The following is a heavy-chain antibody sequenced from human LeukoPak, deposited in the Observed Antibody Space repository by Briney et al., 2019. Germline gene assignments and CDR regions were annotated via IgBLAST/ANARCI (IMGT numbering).Heavy chain of an antibody. D-gene: IGHD6-19*01. V-gene: IGHV3-30*01. CDR3: GRQVAPGQWLVNL. Sequence: GGSLRLSCVASGFTFSNYAIHWVRRPPGKGLEWVAVMSTDGSLQYYANSVKGRFTISRDNYKSTLFLQMNSLSAADTAVYYCGRQVAPGQWLVNLWGQGTLVTVAS. CDR2: MSTDGSLQ. CDR1: GFTFSNYA. J-gene: IGHJ5*02.